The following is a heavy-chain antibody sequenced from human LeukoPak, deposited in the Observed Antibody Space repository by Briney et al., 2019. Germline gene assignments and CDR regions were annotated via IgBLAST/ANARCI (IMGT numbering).Heavy chain of an antibody. J-gene: IGHJ4*02. D-gene: IGHD3-22*01. CDR2: IYPGDSDT. Sequence: GESLKISCKGSGYSFTSYWIGWVRQMPGKGLEWMGNIYPGDSDTRYSPSFQGQVTISADKSISTAYLQWSSLKASDTAMYYCAASSGYYFPTADYWGQGTLVTVSS. V-gene: IGHV5-51*01. CDR1: GYSFTSYW. CDR3: AASSGYYFPTADY.